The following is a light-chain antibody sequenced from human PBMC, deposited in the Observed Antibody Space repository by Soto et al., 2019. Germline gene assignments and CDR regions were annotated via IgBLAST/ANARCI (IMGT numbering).Light chain of an antibody. J-gene: IGKJ1*01. CDR2: AAT. CDR1: QIISSY. CDR3: QQSYSTPWT. V-gene: IGKV1-39*01. Sequence: DIQMTQSPSSLSASVGDRVTIACRASQIISSYLNWYQQKPGKAPKLLIYAATSLQSGVPSRFSGSESGTDFTLTISSLQPEDFATYYCQQSYSTPWTFGQGTKVDIK.